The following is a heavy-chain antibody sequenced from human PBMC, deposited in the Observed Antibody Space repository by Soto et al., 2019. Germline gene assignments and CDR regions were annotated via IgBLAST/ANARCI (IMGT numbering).Heavy chain of an antibody. CDR1: GFTVSSSYA. J-gene: IGHJ6*02. CDR3: ARDRYYDFWSGYRSHYYYGMDV. CDR2: ISGSGGST. D-gene: IGHD3-3*01. Sequence: GGSLRLSCAASGFTVSSSYAMSWVRQAPGKGLEWVSAISGSGGSTYYADSVKGRFTISRDNSKNTLYLQMNSLRAEDTAVYYCARDRYYDFWSGYRSHYYYGMDVWGQGTTVTVSS. V-gene: IGHV3-23*01.